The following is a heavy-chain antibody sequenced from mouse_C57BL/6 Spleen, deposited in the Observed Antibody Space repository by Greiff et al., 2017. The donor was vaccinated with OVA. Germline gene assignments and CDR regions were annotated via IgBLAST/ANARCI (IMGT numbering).Heavy chain of an antibody. CDR2: IYPGDGDT. Sequence: VQLQQSGAELVKPGASVKISCKASGYAFSGYWMNWVKQRPGQGLEWIGQIYPGDGDTNYNGKFKGKATLTADKSSSTAYMQLSSLTSEDSAVYFCARDYYDSSYPLDDWGQGTTVT. CDR1: GYAFSGYW. CDR3: ARDYYDSSYPLDD. D-gene: IGHD1-1*01. V-gene: IGHV1-80*01. J-gene: IGHJ2*01.